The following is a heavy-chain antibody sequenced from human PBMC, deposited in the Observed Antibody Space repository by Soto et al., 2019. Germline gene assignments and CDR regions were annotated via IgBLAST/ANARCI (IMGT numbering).Heavy chain of an antibody. CDR3: AKVRYSSPMGYYCGMDV. CDR1: RVAFSKFI. J-gene: IGHJ6*02. V-gene: IGHV1-69*13. CDR2: IIPIFGTA. D-gene: IGHD6-19*01. Sequence: SVKVSCKASRVAFSKFIVTWVRQAPGLGLEWVGGIIPIFGTANYAQKFQGRVTITADESTSTSYMEVNNLRSEDTAVYYCAKVRYSSPMGYYCGMDVWGQGTTVTVSS.